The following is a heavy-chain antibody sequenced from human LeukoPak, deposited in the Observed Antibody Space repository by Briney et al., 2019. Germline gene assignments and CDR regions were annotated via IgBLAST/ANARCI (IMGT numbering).Heavy chain of an antibody. Sequence: GGSLRLSCAASGFTFSSYAMSWVRQAPGKGLEWVSAISGSGGSTYYADSVKGRFTISRDNSRNTLYMQMHSLRAEDTAVYYCAKTSRRLCSSSSCYTLDSWGQGALVTVSS. CDR1: GFTFSSYA. J-gene: IGHJ4*02. V-gene: IGHV3-23*01. CDR3: AKTSRRLCSSSSCYTLDS. D-gene: IGHD2-2*02. CDR2: ISGSGGST.